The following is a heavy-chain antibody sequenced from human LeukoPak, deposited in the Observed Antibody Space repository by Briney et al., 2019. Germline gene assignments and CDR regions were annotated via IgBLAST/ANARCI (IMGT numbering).Heavy chain of an antibody. CDR1: GGSISSYY. Sequence: TSETLSLTCTVSGGSISSYYWSWIRQPPGKGLEWIGYIYYSGSTNYNPSLKSRVTISVDTSKNQFSLKLSSVTAADTGVYYCARGYCSSTSCYTGYNWCVPWGQGTLVTVSS. CDR3: ARGYCSSTSCYTGYNWCVP. D-gene: IGHD2-2*02. CDR2: IYYSGST. V-gene: IGHV4-59*08. J-gene: IGHJ5*02.